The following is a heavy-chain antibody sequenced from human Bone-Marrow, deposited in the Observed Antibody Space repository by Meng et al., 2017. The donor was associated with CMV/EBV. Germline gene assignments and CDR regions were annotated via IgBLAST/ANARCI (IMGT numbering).Heavy chain of an antibody. J-gene: IGHJ6*02. CDR1: GFTFSSYS. CDR3: ARELRFLEGYYYYGMDV. Sequence: GSLKISCAASGFTFSSYSMNWVRQAPGKGLEWVSSISSSSTIYYADSVKGRFTISRDNAKNSLYLQMNSLRAEDTAVYYCARELRFLEGYYYYGMDVWGQGTTVTVSS. D-gene: IGHD3-3*01. CDR2: ISSSSTI. V-gene: IGHV3-69-1*02.